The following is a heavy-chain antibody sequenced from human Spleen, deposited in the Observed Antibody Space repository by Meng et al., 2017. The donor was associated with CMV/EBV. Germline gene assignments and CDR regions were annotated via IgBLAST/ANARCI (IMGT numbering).Heavy chain of an antibody. CDR3: AKDAARQYYDSSGYYFDY. V-gene: IGHV3-53*01. CDR1: GFSVSSNY. D-gene: IGHD3-22*01. Sequence: GGSLRLSCAASGFSVSSNYMIWVRQAPGKGLEWVSVIYSGGSTYYADSVKGRFTISRDNSKNTLYLQMNSLRAEDTAVYYCAKDAARQYYDSSGYYFDYWGLGTLVTVSS. J-gene: IGHJ4*02. CDR2: IYSGGST.